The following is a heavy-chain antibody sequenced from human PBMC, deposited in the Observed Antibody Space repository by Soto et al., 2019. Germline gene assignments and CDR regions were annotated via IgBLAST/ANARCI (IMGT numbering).Heavy chain of an antibody. CDR2: ISWNSGSI. CDR3: AKGGHYDFWSGRTFDY. J-gene: IGHJ4*01. Sequence: LRLSCAASGFTFDDYAMHWVRQAPGKGLEWVSGISWNSGSIGYADSVKGRFTISRDNAKNSLYLQMNSLRAEDTALYYCAKGGHYDFWSGRTFDYWGQGTLVTVSS. CDR1: GFTFDDYA. D-gene: IGHD3-3*01. V-gene: IGHV3-9*01.